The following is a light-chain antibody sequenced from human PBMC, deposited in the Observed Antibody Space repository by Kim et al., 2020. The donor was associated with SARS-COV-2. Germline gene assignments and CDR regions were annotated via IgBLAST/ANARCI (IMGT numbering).Light chain of an antibody. CDR3: QQYNSYPRT. J-gene: IGKJ1*01. Sequence: AIQMTQSPSSVSASIGDRVTITCRASQGISSYLAWYQQKPGKAPKLLIYAASTLQSVVPSRFSGSGSGTDFTLTISSLQSEDFATYYCQQYNSYPRTFGQGTKVDIK. CDR1: QGISSY. V-gene: IGKV1-8*01. CDR2: AAS.